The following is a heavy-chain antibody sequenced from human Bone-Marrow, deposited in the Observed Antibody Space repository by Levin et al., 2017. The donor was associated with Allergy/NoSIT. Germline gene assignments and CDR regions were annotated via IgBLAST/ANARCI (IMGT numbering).Heavy chain of an antibody. Sequence: SQTLSLTCTVSGGSISSGNYYWGWIRQPPGKGLKWIASIYYSGNTYSNPSLKSRVTISVDTSKNHFSLKLSSVTAADTAVYYCARHHDYYDSSAYFDYWGQGALVTVSS. CDR1: GGSISSGNYY. J-gene: IGHJ4*02. CDR2: IYYSGNT. CDR3: ARHHDYYDSSAYFDY. D-gene: IGHD3-22*01. V-gene: IGHV4-39*01.